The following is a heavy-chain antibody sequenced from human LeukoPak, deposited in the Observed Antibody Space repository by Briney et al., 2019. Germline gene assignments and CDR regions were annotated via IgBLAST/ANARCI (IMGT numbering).Heavy chain of an antibody. D-gene: IGHD3-22*01. J-gene: IGHJ4*02. Sequence: PGGSLRLSCAASGFIFSSAWMSWVRQAPGKGLEWVANIKEDVSEKHYVDSVKGRFTISRDNAKNSLSLQMNSLRAEDTAVYYCARVADYYDSSGNLDYWGQGTLVTVSS. V-gene: IGHV3-7*01. CDR2: IKEDVSEK. CDR1: GFIFSSAW. CDR3: ARVADYYDSSGNLDY.